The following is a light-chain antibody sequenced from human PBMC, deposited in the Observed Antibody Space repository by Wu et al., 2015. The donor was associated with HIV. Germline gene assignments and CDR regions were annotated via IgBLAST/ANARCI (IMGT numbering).Light chain of an antibody. Sequence: ENVLTQSPGTLPVSPGERVTLSCKASQRVGSNYLAWYQQKPGQAPRLLIYETSNRAADIPDRFSGAGSGTDFTLTINRLDPEDFAIYFCQQYSSSPITFGPGTRLEIK. CDR3: QQYSSSPIT. CDR2: ETS. CDR1: QRVGSNY. V-gene: IGKV3-20*01. J-gene: IGKJ5*01.